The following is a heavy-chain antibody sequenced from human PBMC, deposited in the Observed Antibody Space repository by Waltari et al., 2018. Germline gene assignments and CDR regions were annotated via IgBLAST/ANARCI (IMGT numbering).Heavy chain of an antibody. CDR2: ISSSSSTI. CDR1: GFTFSSYS. Sequence: EVQLVESGGGLVQPGGSLRLSCAASGFTFSSYSMHWVRQAPGKGLEWVSYISSSSSTIYYADSVKCRFTISRDNAKNSLYLQMNSLRAEDTAVYYCARDLPYGDYVDFDYWGQGTLVTVSS. J-gene: IGHJ4*02. V-gene: IGHV3-48*04. D-gene: IGHD4-17*01. CDR3: ARDLPYGDYVDFDY.